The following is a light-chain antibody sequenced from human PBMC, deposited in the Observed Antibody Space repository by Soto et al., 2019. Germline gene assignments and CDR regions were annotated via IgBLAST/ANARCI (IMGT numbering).Light chain of an antibody. Sequence: QSALTQPASVSGSPGQSITISCTGTSSDVLSYNLVSWYQQHPGKAPKLMIYEGSKRPSGVSNRFSGSKSGNTASLTISGLQAEDEADYYCCSYAGSSTFLYVFGTGTKVTVL. CDR2: EGS. CDR1: SSDVLSYNL. CDR3: CSYAGSSTFLYV. J-gene: IGLJ1*01. V-gene: IGLV2-23*03.